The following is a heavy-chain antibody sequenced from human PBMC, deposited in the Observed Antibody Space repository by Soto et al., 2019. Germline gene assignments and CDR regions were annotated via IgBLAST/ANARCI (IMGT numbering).Heavy chain of an antibody. V-gene: IGHV3-15*07. CDR1: GFTFSNAW. J-gene: IGHJ6*02. Sequence: GGSLRLSCAASGFTFSNAWMNWVRQAPGKGLEWVGRIKSKTDGGTTDYAAPVKGRFTISRDDSKNTLYLQMNSLKTEDTAVYYCYGWELPLSYYYGMDVWGQGTTVTVSS. D-gene: IGHD1-26*01. CDR2: IKSKTDGGTT. CDR3: YGWELPLSYYYGMDV.